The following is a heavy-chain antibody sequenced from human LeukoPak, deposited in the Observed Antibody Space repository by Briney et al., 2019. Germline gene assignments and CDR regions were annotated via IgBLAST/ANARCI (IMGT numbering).Heavy chain of an antibody. J-gene: IGHJ4*02. Sequence: SETLSLTCTVSGGSISSSSYYWGWIRQPPGKGLEWIGEINHSGSTNYNPSLKSRVTISVDTSKNQFSLKLSSVTAADTAVYYCARGPGYCSSTSCYIDYWGQGTLVTVSS. V-gene: IGHV4-39*07. CDR2: INHSGST. CDR3: ARGPGYCSSTSCYIDY. D-gene: IGHD2-2*02. CDR1: GGSISSSSYY.